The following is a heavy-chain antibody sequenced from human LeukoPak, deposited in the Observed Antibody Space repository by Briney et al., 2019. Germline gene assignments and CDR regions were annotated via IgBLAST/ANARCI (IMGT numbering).Heavy chain of an antibody. D-gene: IGHD3-10*01. CDR1: GYSNSSGYY. Sequence: SETLSLTCAVSGYSNSSGYYWGWIRQPPGKGLEWIGSIYHSGSTYYNPSLKSRVTISVDTSKNQFSLKLSSVTAADTAVYYCARLEGVDYWGQGTLVTVSS. CDR2: IYHSGST. J-gene: IGHJ4*02. V-gene: IGHV4-38-2*01. CDR3: ARLEGVDY.